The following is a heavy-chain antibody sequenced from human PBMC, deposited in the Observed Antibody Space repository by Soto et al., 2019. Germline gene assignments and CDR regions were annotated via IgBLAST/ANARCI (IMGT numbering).Heavy chain of an antibody. V-gene: IGHV3-21*01. J-gene: IGHJ4*02. Sequence: GGSLRLSCAASGFTFSSYSMNWVRQAPGKGLEWVSSISSSSSYIYYADSVKGRFTISRDNAKNSLYLQMNSLRAEDTAVYYCARDALSAPSTGSYFDYWGQGTLVTVSS. CDR1: GFTFSSYS. CDR3: ARDALSAPSTGSYFDY. CDR2: ISSSSSYI. D-gene: IGHD3-10*01.